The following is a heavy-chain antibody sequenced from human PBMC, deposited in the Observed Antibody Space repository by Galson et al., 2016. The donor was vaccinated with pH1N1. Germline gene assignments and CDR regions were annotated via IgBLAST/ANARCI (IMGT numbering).Heavy chain of an antibody. CDR3: ARRETIGGVDY. CDR2: IYPGDSDT. CDR1: GYSLSSYW. Sequence: QSGAEVKKPGESLKISCKGSGYSLSSYWIGWVRQLPGKGLEWMGIIYPGDSDTKYSPSFQGQVTFSVDKSISTAYLQWSSLKASDTAIYYCARRETIGGVDYWGQGTLVTVSS. J-gene: IGHJ4*02. D-gene: IGHD3-3*01. V-gene: IGHV5-51*03.